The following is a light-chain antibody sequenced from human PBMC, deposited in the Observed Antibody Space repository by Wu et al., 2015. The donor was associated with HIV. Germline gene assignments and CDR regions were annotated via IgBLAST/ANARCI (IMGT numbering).Light chain of an antibody. CDR1: QGINNY. CDR2: AAS. J-gene: IGKJ4*01. Sequence: DVRMTQSPSALSTSIGGRVTITCRASQGINNYLVWFQQKPGKVPERLIYAASSLQSGVPSRFSGSGSGTEFTLTISSLQPEDFATYYCLQHNSYPLTFGGGTKVEIK. CDR3: LQHNSYPLT. V-gene: IGKV1-17*03.